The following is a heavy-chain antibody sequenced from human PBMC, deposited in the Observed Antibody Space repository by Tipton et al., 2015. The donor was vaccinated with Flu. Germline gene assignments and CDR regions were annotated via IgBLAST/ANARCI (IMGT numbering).Heavy chain of an antibody. J-gene: IGHJ5*01. Sequence: SLRLSCAASGFTLSSYGMTWVRQPPGKGLEWVSSISTGGSTYSADSVKGRFTISRDNTQNMLYLQMKSLRAEDTALYYCAKGPPHCSNGVCTPRGWFDSWGQGALVTVSS. D-gene: IGHD2-8*01. CDR1: GFTLSSYG. CDR2: ISTGGST. V-gene: IGHV3-23*01. CDR3: AKGPPHCSNGVCTPRGWFDS.